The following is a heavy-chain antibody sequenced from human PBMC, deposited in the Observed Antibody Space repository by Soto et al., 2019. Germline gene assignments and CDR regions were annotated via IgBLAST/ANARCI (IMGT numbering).Heavy chain of an antibody. CDR1: GGSISSYY. J-gene: IGHJ4*02. CDR2: IYYSGST. V-gene: IGHV4-59*08. D-gene: IGHD6-13*01. CDR3: ARTLYRSSWYLDY. Sequence: QVQLQESGPGLVKPSETLSLTCTVSGGSISSYYWSWIRQPPGKGLEWIGYIYYSGSTSYNPSLKSRVXXAXDXXKNQFSLKLSSVTAADTAVYYCARTLYRSSWYLDYWVQGTLVTVSS.